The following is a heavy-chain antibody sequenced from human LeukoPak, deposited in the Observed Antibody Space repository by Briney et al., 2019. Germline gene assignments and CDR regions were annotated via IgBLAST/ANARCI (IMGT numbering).Heavy chain of an antibody. Sequence: GGSLRLSCAASGFTFRSFWMHWVRQAPGKGLVWVSRIDSDGSRTAHADSVKGRFTISRDNAKNTLYLQMNGLRAEDTAVYYCARSQQPPSGVDYWGQGTLSPSRQ. CDR2: IDSDGSRT. CDR3: ARSQQPPSGVDY. V-gene: IGHV3-74*01. J-gene: IGHJ4*02. CDR1: GFTFRSFW. D-gene: IGHD1-26*01.